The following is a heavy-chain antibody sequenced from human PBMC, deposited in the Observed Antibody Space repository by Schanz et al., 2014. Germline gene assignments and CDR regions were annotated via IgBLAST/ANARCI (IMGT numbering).Heavy chain of an antibody. CDR3: TRDRGALINHNDALDL. J-gene: IGHJ3*01. CDR1: GFTFRGHA. D-gene: IGHD3-16*01. Sequence: VQLLESGGGLVKPGGSLRLSCAASGFTFRGHAMHWVRQAPGQGLEKVAVTSTDGTKTYYAASVRGRFTISRDNSKNTVYLQMNSLRSEDTAVYYCTRDRGALINHNDALDLWGQGTMVSVSS. CDR2: TSTDGTKT. V-gene: IGHV3-30*04.